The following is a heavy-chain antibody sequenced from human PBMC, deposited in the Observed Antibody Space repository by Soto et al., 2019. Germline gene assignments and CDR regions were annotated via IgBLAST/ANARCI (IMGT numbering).Heavy chain of an antibody. CDR3: ASGIAAAGLDY. J-gene: IGHJ4*02. CDR1: GCVFLGDG. D-gene: IGHD6-13*01. CDR2: IWYDGSNK. V-gene: IGHV3-33*01. Sequence: GVSLRQSCAASGCVFLGDGRHWDSQAPGKGLEWVAVIWYDGSNKYYADSVKGRFTISRDNSKNTLYLQMNSLRAEDTAVYYCASGIAAAGLDYWGQGTLVTVSS.